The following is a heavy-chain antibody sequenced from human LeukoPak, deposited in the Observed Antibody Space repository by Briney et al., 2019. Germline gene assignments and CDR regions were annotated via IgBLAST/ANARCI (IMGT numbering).Heavy chain of an antibody. D-gene: IGHD3-10*01. V-gene: IGHV4-61*03. CDR1: GGSVSSSSYY. CDR2: IDYSGST. Sequence: SETLSLTCTVSGGSVSSSSYYWSWIRQPPGKGLEWIGYIDYSGSTNYNPSLKSRVTISVDTSKNHFSLKLRYATAADTAVYYCARDRIREFDYWGQGTLVTVSS. J-gene: IGHJ4*02. CDR3: ARDRIREFDY.